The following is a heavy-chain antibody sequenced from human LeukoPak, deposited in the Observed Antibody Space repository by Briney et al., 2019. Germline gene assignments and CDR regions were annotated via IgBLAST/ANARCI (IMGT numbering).Heavy chain of an antibody. CDR3: MRSYYDFWSGSPPDAFDI. CDR2: IRSKAYGGTT. CDR1: GFTFGDYA. Sequence: PGRPLRLSCTASGFTFGDYAMSWVRQAPGKGLEWVGFIRSKAYGGTTEYAASVKGRFTISRDDSKSIAYLQMNSLKTEDTAVYYCMRSYYDFWSGSPPDAFDIWGQGTMVTVSS. V-gene: IGHV3-49*04. J-gene: IGHJ3*02. D-gene: IGHD3-3*01.